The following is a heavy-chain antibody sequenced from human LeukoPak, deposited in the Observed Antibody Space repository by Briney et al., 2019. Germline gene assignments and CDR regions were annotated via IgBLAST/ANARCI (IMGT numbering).Heavy chain of an antibody. Sequence: SETLSLTCAVYGGSFSGYYWSWIRQPPGKGLEWIGEINHSGSTNYNPSLKSRVTISEDTSKNQFSLELSSVTAADTAVYCCARTSWGIDYWGQGTLVTVSS. D-gene: IGHD7-27*01. CDR2: INHSGST. V-gene: IGHV4-34*01. J-gene: IGHJ4*02. CDR3: ARTSWGIDY. CDR1: GGSFSGYY.